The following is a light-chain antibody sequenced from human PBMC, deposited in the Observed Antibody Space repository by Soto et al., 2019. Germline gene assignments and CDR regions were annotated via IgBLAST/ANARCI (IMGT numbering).Light chain of an antibody. CDR2: DTS. V-gene: IGKV3-20*01. CDR3: QQYGSLPWT. CDR1: QSLTNSF. Sequence: TKSAVTLSLSPGERATLSCRASQSLTNSFMAWYQQKPGQAPRLLIYDTSSRASGIPDRFSGSGSGTEFTLTISSLQSEDFAVYYCQQYGSLPWTFGQGTKV. J-gene: IGKJ1*01.